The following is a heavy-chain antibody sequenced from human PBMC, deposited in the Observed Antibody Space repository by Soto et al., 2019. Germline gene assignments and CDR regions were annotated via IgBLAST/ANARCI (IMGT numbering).Heavy chain of an antibody. CDR3: ARGQNSSSWYYFDD. V-gene: IGHV4-34*01. D-gene: IGHD6-13*01. CDR2: INHSGST. CDR1: GGSFSGYY. Sequence: PSETLSLTCAVYGGSFSGYYWSWIRQPPGKGLEWIGEINHSGSTNYNPSLKSRVTISVDTSKNQFSLKLSSVTAADTAVYYCARGQNSSSWYYFDDWGQGTLVNVSS. J-gene: IGHJ4*02.